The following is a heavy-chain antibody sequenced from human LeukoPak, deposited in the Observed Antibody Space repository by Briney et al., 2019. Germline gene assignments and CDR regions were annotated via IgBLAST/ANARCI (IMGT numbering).Heavy chain of an antibody. V-gene: IGHV3-7*01. J-gene: IGHJ3*02. CDR1: GFTFSSYW. CDR3: ARGGDSSSWLYDAVDI. Sequence: GGSLRLSCAASGFTFSSYWMSWVRQAPGKGLEWVANIKQDGSEKYHVDSVKGRFTISRDNAKNSLYLQMNSLRAEDTAVYYCARGGDSSSWLYDAVDIRGQGTMVTVSS. CDR2: IKQDGSEK. D-gene: IGHD6-13*01.